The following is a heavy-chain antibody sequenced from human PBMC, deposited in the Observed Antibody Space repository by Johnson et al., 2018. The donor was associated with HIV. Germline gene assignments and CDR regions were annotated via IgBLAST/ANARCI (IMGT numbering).Heavy chain of an antibody. CDR3: ARFGRGGSHAFDI. Sequence: VQLVESGGGFVQPGGSLRLSCAASGFTFSNYAMGWVRQAPGKGLEWVSVIYSGGSTYYADSVTGPFTTSRDNSKNYLYLQMNSLRAEGTALYYCARFGRGGSHAFDIWGQGTMVTVSS. V-gene: IGHV3-23*03. CDR2: IYSGGST. D-gene: IGHD5-24*01. CDR1: GFTFSNYA. J-gene: IGHJ3*02.